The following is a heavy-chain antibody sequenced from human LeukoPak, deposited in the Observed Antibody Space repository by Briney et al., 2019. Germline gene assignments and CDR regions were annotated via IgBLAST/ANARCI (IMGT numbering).Heavy chain of an antibody. CDR3: ARGVPAAINSLFDY. V-gene: IGHV4-34*01. J-gene: IGHJ4*02. CDR1: GGSFSGYY. Sequence: SETLPLTCAVYGGSFSGYYWSWIRQPPGKGLEWIGEINHSGSTNYNPSLKSRVTISVDTSKNQFSLKLSSVTAADTAVYYCARGVPAAINSLFDYWGQGTLVTVSS. D-gene: IGHD2-2*02. CDR2: INHSGST.